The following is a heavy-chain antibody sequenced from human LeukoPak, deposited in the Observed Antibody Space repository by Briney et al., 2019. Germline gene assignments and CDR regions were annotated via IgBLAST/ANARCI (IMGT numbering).Heavy chain of an antibody. CDR1: GYTFTSYG. J-gene: IGHJ4*02. Sequence: ASVKVSCKASGYTFTSYGISWVGQAPGQGLEWMGWISAYNGNTNYAQKLQGRVTMTTDTSTSTAYMELRSLRSDDTAVYYCAIDGGDYYDSSGWPANFDYWGQGTLVTVSS. V-gene: IGHV1-18*01. CDR3: AIDGGDYYDSSGWPANFDY. CDR2: ISAYNGNT. D-gene: IGHD3-22*01.